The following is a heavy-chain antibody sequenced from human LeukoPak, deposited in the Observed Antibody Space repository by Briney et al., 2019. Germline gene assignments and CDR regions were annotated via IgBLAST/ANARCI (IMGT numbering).Heavy chain of an antibody. D-gene: IGHD3-22*01. CDR1: GYTFTSYA. Sequence: ASVKVSCKASGYTFTSYAMNWVRQAPGQGLEWMGWINPNSGGTNYAQKFQGRVTMTRDTSISTAYMELSRLRSDDTAVYYCARDKGSGYYSLYYFDYWGQGTLVTVSS. CDR3: ARDKGSGYYSLYYFDY. V-gene: IGHV1-2*02. CDR2: INPNSGGT. J-gene: IGHJ4*02.